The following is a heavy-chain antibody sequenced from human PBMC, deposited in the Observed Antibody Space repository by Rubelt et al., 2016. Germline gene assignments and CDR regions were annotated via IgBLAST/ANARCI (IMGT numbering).Heavy chain of an antibody. CDR2: INPNSGGT. Sequence: QVQLVQSGAEVKKPGSSVKVSCKASGYTFTGYYMHWVRQAPGQGLEWMGWINPNSGGTNDAQKVHGRVTMTRDTSISTAYMELSRLRSEDTAVYYCARDRGAARPIDYWGQGTLVTVSS. D-gene: IGHD6-6*01. J-gene: IGHJ4*02. V-gene: IGHV1-2*02. CDR1: GYTFTGYY. CDR3: ARDRGAARPIDY.